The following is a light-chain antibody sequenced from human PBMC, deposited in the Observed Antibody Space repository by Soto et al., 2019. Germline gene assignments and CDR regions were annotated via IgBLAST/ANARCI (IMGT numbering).Light chain of an antibody. J-gene: IGKJ1*01. CDR1: QSVSSN. V-gene: IGKV3-15*01. CDR2: GAS. CDR3: QQSNNWPGT. Sequence: EIVMTQSPATLSVSPGERATLSCRASQSVSSNLAWYQQKPGQAHRLLIYGASTRATGIPARFSGSGSGTEFTLPISSLQSEDFAVYYCQQSNNWPGTFGQGTKVDIK.